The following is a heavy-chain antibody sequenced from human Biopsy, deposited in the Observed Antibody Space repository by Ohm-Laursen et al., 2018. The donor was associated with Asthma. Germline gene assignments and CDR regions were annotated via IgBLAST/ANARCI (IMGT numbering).Heavy chain of an antibody. D-gene: IGHD3-9*01. V-gene: IGHV3-30-3*01. CDR2: ITFDGSTQ. J-gene: IGHJ4*02. CDR3: SRDTLGYYFDI. CDR1: GRHFGSYN. Sequence: SLRLSCAASGRHFGSYNMHWARQAPGKGLEWVAIITFDGSTQHYGDSVKGRFTISRDNSKNMLFLQMNSLRAEDTAVYYCSRDTLGYYFDIWGQGTQVTVSS.